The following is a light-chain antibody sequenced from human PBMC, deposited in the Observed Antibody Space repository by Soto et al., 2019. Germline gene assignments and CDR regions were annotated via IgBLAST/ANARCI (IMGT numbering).Light chain of an antibody. J-gene: IGKJ5*01. Sequence: EIVLTQSPGTLSLSPGERATLSCRSSQSVRSNFLAWYQQKPGQAPRLLIYGASNRATGIPDRFSGSGSGTDFTLTITRLEPEDFAMYYCQQYSKWPITFGQGTRLEIK. CDR1: QSVRSNF. CDR2: GAS. V-gene: IGKV3-20*01. CDR3: QQYSKWPIT.